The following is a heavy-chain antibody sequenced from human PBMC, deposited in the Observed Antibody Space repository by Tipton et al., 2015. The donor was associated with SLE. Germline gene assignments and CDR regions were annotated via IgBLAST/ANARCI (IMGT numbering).Heavy chain of an antibody. D-gene: IGHD2-2*01. CDR1: GGSISSYY. V-gene: IGHV4-4*07. CDR3: ARGFYSTTWTGWFDP. J-gene: IGHJ5*02. Sequence: TLSLTCTVSGGSISSYYWSWIRQPAGKGLEWFGRIYTSGSTNYNPSLKSRVTMSVDTSKYQFSLKLTSVTAAVTAVYYCARGFYSTTWTGWFDPWGQGTLVTVSS. CDR2: IYTSGST.